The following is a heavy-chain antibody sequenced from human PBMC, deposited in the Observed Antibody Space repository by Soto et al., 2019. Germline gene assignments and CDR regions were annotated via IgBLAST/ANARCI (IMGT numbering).Heavy chain of an antibody. J-gene: IGHJ4*02. CDR3: TTGLAAAGTNY. CDR2: IKSKTDGGTT. V-gene: IGHV3-15*01. Sequence: GGSLRLSCAASGFTFKESAMNWVRQAPGKGLEWVGRIKSKTDGGTTDFAAPVKGRFTISRDDSKNTVYLQMNSLKIEDTAVYYCTTGLAAAGTNYWGQGTLVTVSS. D-gene: IGHD6-13*01. CDR1: GFTFKESA.